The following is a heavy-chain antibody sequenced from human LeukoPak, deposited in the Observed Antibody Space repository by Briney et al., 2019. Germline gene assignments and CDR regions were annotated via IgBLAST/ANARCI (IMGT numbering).Heavy chain of an antibody. D-gene: IGHD3-22*01. CDR1: GYSFTSYW. V-gene: IGHV5-51*01. J-gene: IGHJ4*02. CDR3: ARSSDSSGYYDYFDY. CDR2: IYPGDSDT. Sequence: KSGESLKISCKGSGYSFTSYWIGWVRQMPGKGLEWMAIIYPGDSDTRYSPSFQGQVTISADKSISTAYLQWSSLKASDTAMYYCARSSDSSGYYDYFDYWGQGTLVTVSS.